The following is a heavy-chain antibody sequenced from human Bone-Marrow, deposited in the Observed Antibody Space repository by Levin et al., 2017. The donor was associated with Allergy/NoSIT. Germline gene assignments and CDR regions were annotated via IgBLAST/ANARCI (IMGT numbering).Heavy chain of an antibody. CDR3: ARLATMVRGVIITPRNWFDP. J-gene: IGHJ5*02. CDR1: GGSISSSSYY. V-gene: IGHV4-39*01. CDR2: IYYSGST. Sequence: SSETLSLTCTVSGGSISSSSYYWGWIRQPPGKGLEWIGSIYYSGSTYYNPSLKSRVTISVDTSKNQFSLKLSSVTAADTAVYYCARLATMVRGVIITPRNWFDPWGQGTLVTVSS. D-gene: IGHD3-10*01.